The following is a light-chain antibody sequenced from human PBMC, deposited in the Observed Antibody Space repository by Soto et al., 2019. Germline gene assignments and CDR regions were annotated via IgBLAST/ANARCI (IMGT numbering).Light chain of an antibody. Sequence: EIVLTQSPGTLSLSPGERATLSCRASQSVSSNYLAWYRQKPGQAPRPLIYGASSRATGIPDRFSGSGAGTDFTLTISRLEPEDFAVYYCQQYGSSPWTFGQGTKVDIK. CDR3: QQYGSSPWT. V-gene: IGKV3-20*01. CDR2: GAS. J-gene: IGKJ1*01. CDR1: QSVSSNY.